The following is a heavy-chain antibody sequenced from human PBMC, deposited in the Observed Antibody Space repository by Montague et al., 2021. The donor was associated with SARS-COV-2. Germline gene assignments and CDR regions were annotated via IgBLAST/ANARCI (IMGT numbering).Heavy chain of an antibody. Sequence: SLRLSCAASGFTVSSNYMSWVRQAPGKGLEWVSVIYSGGSTYYEDAVKGRFTITRDKSKNTLYLQMNSLHQGPIGLPPGTLLQEHLWG. V-gene: IGHV3-66*02. CDR2: IYSGGST. CDR1: GFTVSSNY. J-gene: IGHJ6*01. CDR3: TLLQEHL.